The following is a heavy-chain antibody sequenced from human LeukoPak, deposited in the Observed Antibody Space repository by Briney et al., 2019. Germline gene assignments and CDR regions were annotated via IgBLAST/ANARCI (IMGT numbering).Heavy chain of an antibody. CDR1: GGSFSGYY. V-gene: IGHV4-34*01. CDR2: INHSGST. J-gene: IGHJ4*02. D-gene: IGHD6-13*01. CDR3: ARLGRGIAAAGFDY. Sequence: SETLSLTCAVYGGSFSGYYWSWIRQPPGKGLEWIGEINHSGSTNYNPSLKSRVTISVDTSKNQFSLKLSSVTAADTAVYYCARLGRGIAAAGFDYWGQGTLVTVSS.